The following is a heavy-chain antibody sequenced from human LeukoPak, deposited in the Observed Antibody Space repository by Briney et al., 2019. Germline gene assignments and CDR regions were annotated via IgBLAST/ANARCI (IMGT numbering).Heavy chain of an antibody. V-gene: IGHV1-18*01. CDR1: GYTFTSYG. Sequence: ASVKVSCKASGYTFTSYGISWVRQAPGQGLEWMGWISAYNGNTNYAQKLLGRVTMTTDTSTSTAYMELRSLRSDDTAVYYCARDVRPGVVVPAAHDAFDIWGQGTMVTVSS. D-gene: IGHD2-2*01. CDR3: ARDVRPGVVVPAAHDAFDI. CDR2: ISAYNGNT. J-gene: IGHJ3*02.